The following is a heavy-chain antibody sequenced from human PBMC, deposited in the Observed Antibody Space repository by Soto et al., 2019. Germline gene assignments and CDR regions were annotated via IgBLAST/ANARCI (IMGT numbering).Heavy chain of an antibody. CDR3: ARQIYDSDTGPNFQYYFDS. V-gene: IGHV5-10-1*01. CDR2: IDPSDSQT. J-gene: IGHJ4*02. D-gene: IGHD3-22*01. CDR1: GYSFAGNW. Sequence: GESLKISCKGSGYSFAGNWITWVRQKPGKGLEWMGRIDPSDSQTYYSPSFRGHVTISVTKSITTVFLQWSSLRASDTAMYYCARQIYDSDTGPNFQYYFDSWGQGTPVTVSS.